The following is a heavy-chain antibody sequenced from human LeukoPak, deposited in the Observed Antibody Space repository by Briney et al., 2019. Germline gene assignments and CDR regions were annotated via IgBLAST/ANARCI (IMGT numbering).Heavy chain of an antibody. Sequence: GGSLRLSCAVSGFIFSNYAMNWVRQAPEKGLEWVSTIHGGGDVTYYADSVKGRFTISRDNSRNTLYLQMNSLRAEDTAVYYCAKALSSSFYYFDLGGRGTLVTVSS. J-gene: IGHJ2*01. CDR3: AKALSSSFYYFDL. D-gene: IGHD3-16*02. V-gene: IGHV3-23*01. CDR1: GFIFSNYA. CDR2: IHGGGDVT.